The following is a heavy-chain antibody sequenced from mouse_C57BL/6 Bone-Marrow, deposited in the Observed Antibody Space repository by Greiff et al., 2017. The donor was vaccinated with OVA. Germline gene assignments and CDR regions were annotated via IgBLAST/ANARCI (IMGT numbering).Heavy chain of an antibody. CDR2: ISSGGSYT. CDR3: ARQSYGSSCGY. J-gene: IGHJ2*03. Sequence: EVQRVESGGDLVKPGGSLKLSCAASGFTFSSYGMPWVRHTPDKRLEWVATISSGGSYTYYPDSVKGRFTISRDNAKNTLYLQMSSLKSEDTAMYYCARQSYGSSCGYWGRGTGLTVSA. V-gene: IGHV5-6*01. CDR1: GFTFSSYG. D-gene: IGHD1-1*01.